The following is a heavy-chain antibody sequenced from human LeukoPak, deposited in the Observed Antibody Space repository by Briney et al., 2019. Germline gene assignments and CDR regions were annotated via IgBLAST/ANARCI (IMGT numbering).Heavy chain of an antibody. CDR2: ISAYNGNT. J-gene: IGHJ4*02. V-gene: IGHV1-18*01. D-gene: IGHD5-24*01. Sequence: ASVKVSCKASGYTFTSYDISWVRQAPGQGLEWMGWISAYNGNTNYAQKLQGRVTMTTDTSTSTAYMELRSLRSDDTAVYYCARGRRRDGYNYLPDYWGQGTLVTVSS. CDR1: GYTFTSYD. CDR3: ARGRRRDGYNYLPDY.